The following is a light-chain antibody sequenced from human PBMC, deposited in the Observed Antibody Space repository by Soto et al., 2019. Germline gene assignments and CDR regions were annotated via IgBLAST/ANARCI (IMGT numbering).Light chain of an antibody. CDR3: MQPLQSWT. J-gene: IGKJ1*01. Sequence: DMVMTQSPLSLPVTPEEPASISCRSRQILLHSNGYNYLDWYMQKPGQSPQLLIYLGSNRASGVPDRFSGSGSGTDFTLKISRVEAEDVGVYYCMQPLQSWTFGQGTKVDI. CDR1: QILLHSNGYNY. V-gene: IGKV2-28*01. CDR2: LGS.